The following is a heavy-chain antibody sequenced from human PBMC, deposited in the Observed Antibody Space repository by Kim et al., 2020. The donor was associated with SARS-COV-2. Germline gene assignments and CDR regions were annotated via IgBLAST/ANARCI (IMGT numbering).Heavy chain of an antibody. CDR1: GYTFTSYL. Sequence: ASVKVSCKTSGYTFTSYLVHWVRQAPGQGLEWMGIINPSDSNTNYAQKLQGRVTMTRDTSTSTVYMELSSLRSGDTAVYYCARELPGGYYFDYWGQGTL. CDR3: ARELPGGYYFDY. D-gene: IGHD2-21*01. V-gene: IGHV1-46*04. J-gene: IGHJ4*02. CDR2: INPSDSNT.